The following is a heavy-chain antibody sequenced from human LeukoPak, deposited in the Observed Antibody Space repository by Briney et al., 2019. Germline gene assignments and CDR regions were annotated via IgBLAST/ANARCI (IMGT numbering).Heavy chain of an antibody. CDR2: IYYSGST. Sequence: SETLSLTCTVSGGSISSYYWSWIRQPPGKGLEWIGYIYYSGSTNYNPSLKSRVTISVDTSKNQFSLKLGSVTAADTAVYYCARDWNACSSTSCFNAFDIWGQGTMVTVSS. CDR1: GGSISSYY. V-gene: IGHV4-59*12. J-gene: IGHJ3*02. CDR3: ARDWNACSSTSCFNAFDI. D-gene: IGHD2-2*01.